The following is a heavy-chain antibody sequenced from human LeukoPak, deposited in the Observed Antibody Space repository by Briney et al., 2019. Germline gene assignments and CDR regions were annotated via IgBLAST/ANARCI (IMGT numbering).Heavy chain of an antibody. V-gene: IGHV3-21*01. CDR1: GFTFSSYS. Sequence: PGGSLRLSCAASGFTFSSYSMNWVRQAPGKGLEWVSSISSSSCYIYYADSVKGRFTISRDNAKNSLYLQMNSLRAEDTAVYYCAGDCSSTSCYDGWGQGTLVTVSS. CDR3: AGDCSSTSCYDG. CDR2: ISSSSCYI. D-gene: IGHD2-2*01. J-gene: IGHJ4*02.